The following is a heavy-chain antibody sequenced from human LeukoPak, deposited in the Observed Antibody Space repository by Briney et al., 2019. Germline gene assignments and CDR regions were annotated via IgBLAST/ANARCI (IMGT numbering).Heavy chain of an antibody. J-gene: IGHJ4*02. CDR2: IYSDGNT. V-gene: IGHV3-53*01. CDR3: ARDRKAAVTYPDY. D-gene: IGHD4-17*01. Sequence: GGSLRLSCAASGFTVTRNFMSWVRQAPGKGLEWVSVIYSDGNTYYADSVKGRFTISRDNAKNSLYLQMNSLRAEDTAVYYCARDRKAAVTYPDYWGQGTLVTVPS. CDR1: GFTVTRNF.